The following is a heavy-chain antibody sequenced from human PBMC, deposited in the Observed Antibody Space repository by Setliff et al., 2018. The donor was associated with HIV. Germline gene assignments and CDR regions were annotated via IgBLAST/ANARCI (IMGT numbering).Heavy chain of an antibody. Sequence: PSETLSLTCTVSGGSISSYYWSWIRQPPGKGLEWIGYIYYSGSTNYNPSLKSRVTISVDTSKNQFSLKLSSVTAADTAVYFCARVPSSGWYGGHHYMDVWGKGAAVTAP. CDR2: IYYSGST. D-gene: IGHD6-19*01. V-gene: IGHV4-59*08. J-gene: IGHJ6*03. CDR3: ARVPSSGWYGGHHYMDV. CDR1: GGSISSYY.